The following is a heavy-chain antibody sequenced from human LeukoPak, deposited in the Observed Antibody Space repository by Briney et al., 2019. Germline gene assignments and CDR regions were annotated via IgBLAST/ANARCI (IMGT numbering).Heavy chain of an antibody. D-gene: IGHD5-12*01. J-gene: IGHJ4*02. CDR1: GFTFGDYA. Sequence: GGSLRLSCTASGFTFGDYAMSWFRQAPGKGLELVGFIRSKVYGGTTDYAASVKGRLTISGDDSKSIAYLQMNSLKSEDTAVYYCVRYSGDADYWGQGTLVTVSS. V-gene: IGHV3-49*03. CDR3: VRYSGDADY. CDR2: IRSKVYGGTT.